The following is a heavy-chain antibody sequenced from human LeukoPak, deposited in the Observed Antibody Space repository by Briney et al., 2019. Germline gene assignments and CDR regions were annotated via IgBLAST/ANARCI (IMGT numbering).Heavy chain of an antibody. J-gene: IGHJ4*02. D-gene: IGHD2/OR15-2a*01. V-gene: IGHV4-39*05. CDR1: GGCISRTHFC. CDR3: AYTNHYYFD. CDR2: ICSEGTT. Sequence: SLISSVSGGCISRTHFCWSLVRQPPVKGLDWTGSICSEGTTYYNASLRSRVALSVDTSTNQFCLKLSSVTAADTAVYYCAYTNHYYFDWGQGTLVTVSS.